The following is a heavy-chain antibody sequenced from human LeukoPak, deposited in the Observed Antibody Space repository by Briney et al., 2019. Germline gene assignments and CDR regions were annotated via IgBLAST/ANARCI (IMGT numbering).Heavy chain of an antibody. CDR3: AELGITMIGGV. CDR1: GFSFSSYW. CDR2: IKQDGSEK. D-gene: IGHD3-10*02. Sequence: GGSLRLSCAASGFSFSSYWMSWVRQAPGKGLEWVANIKQDGSEKYYLDSVKGRFTISRDNAKNSLYLQMNSLRAEDTAVYYCAELGITMIGGVWGKGTTVTISS. J-gene: IGHJ6*04. V-gene: IGHV3-7*01.